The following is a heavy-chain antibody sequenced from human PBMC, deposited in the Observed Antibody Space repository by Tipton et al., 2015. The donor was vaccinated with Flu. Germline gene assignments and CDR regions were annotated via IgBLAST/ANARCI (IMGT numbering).Heavy chain of an antibody. Sequence: TLSLTCSLSGGSISDYYYTWIRQPPGKGLEWIGSIFYTGNTDYSPSLKSRVTISLDTSKNQFSLSLTSVTAADSAVYFCAKGRGAASSSGVFDSWGQGTLVTVSS. CDR3: AKGRGAASSSGVFDS. D-gene: IGHD6-6*01. CDR1: GGSISDYY. V-gene: IGHV4-59*12. CDR2: IFYTGNT. J-gene: IGHJ4*02.